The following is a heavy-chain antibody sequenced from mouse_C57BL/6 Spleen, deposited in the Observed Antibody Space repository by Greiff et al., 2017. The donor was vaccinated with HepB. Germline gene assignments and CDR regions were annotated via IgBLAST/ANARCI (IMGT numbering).Heavy chain of an antibody. Sequence: EVKLMESGPVLVKPGASVKMSCKASGYTFTDYYMNWVKQSHGKSLEWIGVINPYNGGTSYNQKFKGKATLTVDKSSSTAYMELNSLTSEDSAVYYCARKGTNYYGSSYNAMDYWGQGTSVTVSS. D-gene: IGHD1-1*01. CDR2: INPYNGGT. J-gene: IGHJ4*01. CDR1: GYTFTDYY. CDR3: ARKGTNYYGSSYNAMDY. V-gene: IGHV1-19*01.